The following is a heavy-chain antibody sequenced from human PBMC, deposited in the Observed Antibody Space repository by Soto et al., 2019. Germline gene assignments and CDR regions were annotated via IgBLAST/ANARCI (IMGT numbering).Heavy chain of an antibody. CDR1: GGSISVYY. D-gene: IGHD1-26*01. V-gene: IGHV4-59*01. CDR3: ARGVGSSPPRY. Sequence: SETLSLTCTISGGSISVYYWSWIRQPPGQALEWIGYIYDSGSPYYNPSLRSRVIISADTSKNQIPLKLTSATAADTAVYYCARGVGSSPPRYWGRGTLVTVSS. J-gene: IGHJ4*02. CDR2: IYDSGSP.